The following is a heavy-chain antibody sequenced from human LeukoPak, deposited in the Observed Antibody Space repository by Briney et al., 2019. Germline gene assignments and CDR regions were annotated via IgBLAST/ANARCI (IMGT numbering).Heavy chain of an antibody. Sequence: PSETLSLTCTVSGGSISSYYWSWIRQPPGKGLELIGYIYYSGSTNYNPSLKSRVTISVDTSKNQFSLKLSSVTAADTAVYYCARFNYDSSGYYSSYWGQGTLVTVSS. CDR1: GGSISSYY. CDR3: ARFNYDSSGYYSSY. D-gene: IGHD3-22*01. J-gene: IGHJ4*02. V-gene: IGHV4-59*08. CDR2: IYYSGST.